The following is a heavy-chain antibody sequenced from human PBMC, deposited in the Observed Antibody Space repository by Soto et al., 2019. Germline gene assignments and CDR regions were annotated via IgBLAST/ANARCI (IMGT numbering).Heavy chain of an antibody. Sequence: GASVKVSCKASGYTFTSYAMHWVRQAPGQRLEWMGWINAGNGNTKYSQKFQGRVTITRDTSASTAYMELSSLRSEDTAVYYCARGYGCSGGGCYFDYWGQGTLVTVSS. D-gene: IGHD2-15*01. J-gene: IGHJ4*02. CDR1: GYTFTSYA. CDR3: ARGYGCSGGGCYFDY. CDR2: INAGNGNT. V-gene: IGHV1-3*01.